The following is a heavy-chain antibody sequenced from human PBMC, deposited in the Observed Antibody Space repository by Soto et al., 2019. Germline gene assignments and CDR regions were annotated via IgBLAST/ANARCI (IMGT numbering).Heavy chain of an antibody. J-gene: IGHJ3*02. Sequence: PGESLKISCXGSGYSFTSYWISWVRQMPGKGLEWMGRIDPSDSYTNYSPSFQGHVTISADKSISTAYLQWSSLKASDTAMYYCARRGYYYDSSGYYPSAFDIWGQGTMVTVSS. V-gene: IGHV5-10-1*01. CDR2: IDPSDSYT. CDR1: GYSFTSYW. CDR3: ARRGYYYDSSGYYPSAFDI. D-gene: IGHD3-22*01.